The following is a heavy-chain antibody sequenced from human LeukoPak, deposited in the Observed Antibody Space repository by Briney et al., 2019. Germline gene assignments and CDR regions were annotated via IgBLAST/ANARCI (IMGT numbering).Heavy chain of an antibody. Sequence: GGSLRLSCAASGFTFSPVWMHWVRQAPGKGLMWVSHIISDGSFTTYADSVKGRFTISRDNAKNTLYLQISSLRAEDTALYYCARALAVAGTGGFDPWGQGTLVTVSS. CDR2: IISDGSFT. CDR3: ARALAVAGTGGFDP. CDR1: GFTFSPVW. V-gene: IGHV3-74*01. J-gene: IGHJ5*02. D-gene: IGHD6-19*01.